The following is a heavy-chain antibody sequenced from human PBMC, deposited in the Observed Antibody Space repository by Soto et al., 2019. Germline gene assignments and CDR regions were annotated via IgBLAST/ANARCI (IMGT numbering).Heavy chain of an antibody. Sequence: VQLLESGGGLVQPGGSLRLSCAASGFTFSSYGMHWVRQAPGKGLEWVAVISYDGSNKYYADSVKGRFTISRDNSKNTLYLQMNSLRAEDTAVYYCAKGLGSSSSSGHWGQGTLVTVSS. CDR2: ISYDGSNK. CDR1: GFTFSSYG. J-gene: IGHJ4*02. D-gene: IGHD6-6*01. V-gene: IGHV3-30*18. CDR3: AKGLGSSSSSGH.